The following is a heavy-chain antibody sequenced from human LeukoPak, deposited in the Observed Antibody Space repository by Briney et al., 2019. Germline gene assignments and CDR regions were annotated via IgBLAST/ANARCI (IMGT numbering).Heavy chain of an antibody. CDR1: GFTFTYYG. CDR3: ARQVDWFDP. V-gene: IGHV3-66*04. CDR2: IYSGGST. J-gene: IGHJ5*02. Sequence: GGSLRLSCAASGFTFTYYGMHWVHQAPGKGLEWVSVIYSGGSTYYADSVKGRFTISRDNSKNTLYLQMNSLRAEDTAVYYCARQVDWFDPWGQGALVTVSS.